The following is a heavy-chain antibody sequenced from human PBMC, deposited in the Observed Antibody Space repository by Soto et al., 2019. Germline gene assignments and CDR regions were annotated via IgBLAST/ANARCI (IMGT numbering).Heavy chain of an antibody. CDR2: IYYSGST. D-gene: IGHD1-26*01. V-gene: IGHV4-39*01. J-gene: IGHJ6*02. CDR1: GGSISSSSYY. Sequence: QLQLQESGPGLVKPSETLSLTCTVSGGSISSSSYYWGWIRQPPGKGLEWIGSIYYSGSTYYNPSLKSRVTISVDTSKNQFSLKLSSVTAADTAVYYCARHSDYYGMDVWGQGTTVTVSS. CDR3: ARHSDYYGMDV.